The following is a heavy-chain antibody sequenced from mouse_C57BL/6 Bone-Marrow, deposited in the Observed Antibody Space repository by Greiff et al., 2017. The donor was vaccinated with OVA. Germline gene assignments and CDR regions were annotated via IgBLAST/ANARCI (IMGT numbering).Heavy chain of an antibody. V-gene: IGHV1-69*01. J-gene: IGHJ1*03. D-gene: IGHD3-3*01. CDR2: IDPSDSYT. CDR3: ASGGPPRYWYFDV. CDR1: GYPFTSYW. Sequence: QVQLQQPGAELVMPGASVKLSCKASGYPFTSYWMHWVKPRPGQGLEWIGWIDPSDSYTNYNQKFKGKSTLTVDKSSSTAYMQLRSSTSADSAVFYCASGGPPRYWYFDVWGTGTTVTVSS.